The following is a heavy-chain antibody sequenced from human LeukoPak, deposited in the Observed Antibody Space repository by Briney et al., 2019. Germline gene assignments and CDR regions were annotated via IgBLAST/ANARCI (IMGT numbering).Heavy chain of an antibody. Sequence: ASVRVSCKASGHTFTNYYMHWVRQAPGQGLEWLGLISPTGSSTNYAQKFRGRVTMTRDTSTTTVYMELSSLRSEDTAVYYCAREGSGGYFDYWGQGTLVTVSP. D-gene: IGHD2-8*02. V-gene: IGHV1-46*01. J-gene: IGHJ4*02. CDR1: GHTFTNYY. CDR3: AREGSGGYFDY. CDR2: ISPTGSST.